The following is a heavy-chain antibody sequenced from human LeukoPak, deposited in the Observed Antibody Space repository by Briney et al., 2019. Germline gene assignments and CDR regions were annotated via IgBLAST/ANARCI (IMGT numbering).Heavy chain of an antibody. CDR1: GFTFSSYS. J-gene: IGHJ4*02. D-gene: IGHD3-22*01. CDR3: ARGYYYDSSGSDHFDY. Sequence: GGSLRLSCAASGFTFSSYSMNWVRQAPGKGLEWVSYISSRSSTIWYADSVKGRFTISRDNAKDSLYLQMNSLRADDTAVYYCARGYYYDSSGSDHFDYWGQGTLVTVSS. V-gene: IGHV3-48*01. CDR2: ISSRSSTI.